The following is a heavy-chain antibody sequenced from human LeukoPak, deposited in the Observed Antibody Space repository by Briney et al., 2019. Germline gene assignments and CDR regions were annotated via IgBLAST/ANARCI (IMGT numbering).Heavy chain of an antibody. CDR2: IYYSGST. J-gene: IGHJ3*02. CDR3: ARDPPGLGAFDI. V-gene: IGHV4-30-4*08. D-gene: IGHD3/OR15-3a*01. CDR1: GGSISSGGYY. Sequence: PSETLSLTCTVSGGSISSGGYYWSWIRQPPGKGLEWIAYIYYSGSTYYNPSLKSRLAISLDTSKNQFSLKLSSVTAADTAIYYCARDPPGLGAFDIWGQGTMVTVSS.